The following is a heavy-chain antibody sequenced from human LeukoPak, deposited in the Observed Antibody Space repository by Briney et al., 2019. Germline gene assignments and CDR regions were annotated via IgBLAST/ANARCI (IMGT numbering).Heavy chain of an antibody. CDR3: AKVGWFGELLPHYNWFDP. J-gene: IGHJ5*02. Sequence: PGGSLRLSCAASGFTFSSYAMSWVRQAPGKGLEWVSAISGSGGSTNYADSVKGRFTISRDSSKNTLYLQMNSLRAEDTAVYYCAKVGWFGELLPHYNWFDPWGQGTQVTVSS. CDR2: ISGSGGST. V-gene: IGHV3-23*01. D-gene: IGHD3-10*01. CDR1: GFTFSSYA.